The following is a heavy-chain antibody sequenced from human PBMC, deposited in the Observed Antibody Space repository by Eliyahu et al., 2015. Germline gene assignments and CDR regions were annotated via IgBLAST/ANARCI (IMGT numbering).Heavy chain of an antibody. CDR2: ISSSSHYI. J-gene: IGHJ4*02. CDR3: ARQYYSDY. Sequence: EVQLVESGGGLVRPGGSLRLSCAASGFIFSSYSMXWVRQSPGKGLEWVSSISSSSHYIYYAESVKGRFTISRDNAKNSLFLQMNSLRAEDTAVYYCARQYYSDYWGQGTLVTVSS. CDR1: GFIFSSYS. V-gene: IGHV3-21*02.